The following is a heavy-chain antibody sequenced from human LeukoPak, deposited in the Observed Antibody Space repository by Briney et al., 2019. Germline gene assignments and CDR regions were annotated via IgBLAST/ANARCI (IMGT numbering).Heavy chain of an antibody. CDR2: ISYDGSHK. CDR3: AKARWNDLIGGYYFDR. Sequence: PGRSLRLSCAASGFTFSSYGMHWVRQAPGKGLEWVAVISYDGSHKYSADSVKGRFTISRDNSKNTVFLQMNSLRAEDTAVYYCAKARWNDLIGGYYFDRWGQGTLVTVSS. D-gene: IGHD1-1*01. J-gene: IGHJ4*02. V-gene: IGHV3-30*18. CDR1: GFTFSSYG.